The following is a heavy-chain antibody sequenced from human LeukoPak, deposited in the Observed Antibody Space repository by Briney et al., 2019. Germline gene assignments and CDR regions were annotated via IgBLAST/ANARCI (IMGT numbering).Heavy chain of an antibody. D-gene: IGHD2-2*02. V-gene: IGHV3-23*01. CDR2: ISGSGGSP. CDR3: AKGPLRCSSTRCYSDSWFDS. CDR1: GFTFSSYA. J-gene: IGHJ5*01. Sequence: GGSLRLSCAASGFTFSSYAMSWVRQAPGKGLEWVSAISGSGGSPYYADSVKGRFTISRDNSKNTLYLQMNSLRAEDTAVYYCAKGPLRCSSTRCYSDSWFDSWGRGTLVTVSS.